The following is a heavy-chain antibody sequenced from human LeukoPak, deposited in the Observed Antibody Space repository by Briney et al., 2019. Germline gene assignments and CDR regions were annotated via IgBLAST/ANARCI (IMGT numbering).Heavy chain of an antibody. D-gene: IGHD1-26*01. V-gene: IGHV4-31*03. CDR1: GGSISNSGYY. Sequence: SETLSLTCTVSGGSISNSGYYWSWIRQHPAAGLEWIGYILSSGTTYYNPSLKSRVTISVDTSKNQFSLKLNSVTAADTAVYYCARIGGTSAYSGQGTLVTVSS. CDR2: ILSSGTT. CDR3: ARIGGTSAY. J-gene: IGHJ4*02.